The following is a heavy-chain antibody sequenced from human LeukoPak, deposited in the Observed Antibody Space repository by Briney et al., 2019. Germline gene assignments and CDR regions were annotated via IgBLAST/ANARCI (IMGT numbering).Heavy chain of an antibody. CDR2: IYYSGST. CDR1: GGSISSYY. J-gene: IGHJ2*01. V-gene: IGHV4-59*01. CDR3: ARDPGLVGRKAYFDL. Sequence: SETLSLTCTVSGGSISSYYWSWIRQPPGKGLEWFGYIYYSGSTNYNPSLKSRVTISVDTSKNQFSLKLSSVTAADTAVYYCARDPGLVGRKAYFDLWGRGTLVTVSS. D-gene: IGHD1-26*01.